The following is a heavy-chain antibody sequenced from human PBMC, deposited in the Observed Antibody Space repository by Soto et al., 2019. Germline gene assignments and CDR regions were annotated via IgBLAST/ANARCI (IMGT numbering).Heavy chain of an antibody. D-gene: IGHD3-3*01. CDR1: VFTFSSYA. CDR3: ARGDTIFGVVTTYYFDY. J-gene: IGHJ4*02. CDR2: ISYDGSNK. Sequence: WWSLRLSCAASVFTFSSYAMHWFRQAPGKGLEWVAVISYDGSNKYYADSVKGRFTISRDNSKNTLYLQMNSLRAEDTAVYYCARGDTIFGVVTTYYFDYWGQGTLVTVSS. V-gene: IGHV3-30-3*01.